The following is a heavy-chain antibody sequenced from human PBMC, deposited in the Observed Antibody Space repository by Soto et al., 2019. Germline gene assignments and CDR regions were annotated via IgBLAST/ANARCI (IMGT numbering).Heavy chain of an antibody. CDR3: ARPPLPGYSIHFNS. D-gene: IGHD2-15*01. CDR1: GYIFIDYW. V-gene: IGHV5-51*01. J-gene: IGHJ4*02. Sequence: ESLKISCKASGYIFIDYWIGWVRQMPGKGLEWMGIVYPRDSDTRYSPSFQGQVTISADRSTGTAFLQWRSLKASDTALYYCARPPLPGYSIHFNSWGQGTLVTVSS. CDR2: VYPRDSDT.